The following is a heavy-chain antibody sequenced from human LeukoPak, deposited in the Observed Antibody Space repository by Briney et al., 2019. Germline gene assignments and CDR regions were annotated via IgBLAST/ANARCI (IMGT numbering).Heavy chain of an antibody. V-gene: IGHV3-48*04. D-gene: IGHD3-10*01. CDR2: ISSSGSTI. J-gene: IGHJ6*03. CDR3: ARDGEGYYYYYMDV. Sequence: PGGSLRLSCAASGFTFSSYAMNWVRQAPGKGLEWVSYISSSGSTIYYADSVKGRFTISRDNAKNSLYLQMNSLRAEDTAVYYCARDGEGYYYYYMDVWGKGTTVTVSS. CDR1: GFTFSSYA.